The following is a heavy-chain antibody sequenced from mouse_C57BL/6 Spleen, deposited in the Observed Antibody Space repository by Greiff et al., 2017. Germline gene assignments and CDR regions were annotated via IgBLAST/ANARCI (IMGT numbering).Heavy chain of an antibody. CDR2: INPNNGGT. CDR1: GYTFTDYY. J-gene: IGHJ2*01. V-gene: IGHV1-18*01. Sequence: EVQLQQSGPELVKPGASVKISCKASGYTFTDYYMDWVKQSPGKSLEWIGEINPNNGGTIYNQKFKGKATLTVDKSSSTAYMQLRSLTSEDAAVYYCAREGAWDYVDYWGQGTTLTVSS. D-gene: IGHD4-1*01. CDR3: AREGAWDYVDY.